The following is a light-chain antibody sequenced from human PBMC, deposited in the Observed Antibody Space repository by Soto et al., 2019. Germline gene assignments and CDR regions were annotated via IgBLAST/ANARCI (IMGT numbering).Light chain of an antibody. J-gene: IGLJ2*01. V-gene: IGLV1-47*01. CDR2: GNN. CDR3: TTWDDSLSVVA. CDR1: SSNIGSNY. Sequence: QSVLTQPPSVSGTPGQRVTISCSGSSSNIGSNYVHWYQHIPGAAPKLLISGNNQRPSGVPDRFSGSKSGTSASLAISGLRSEDEADYYWTTWDDSLSVVAFGGGTKLTVL.